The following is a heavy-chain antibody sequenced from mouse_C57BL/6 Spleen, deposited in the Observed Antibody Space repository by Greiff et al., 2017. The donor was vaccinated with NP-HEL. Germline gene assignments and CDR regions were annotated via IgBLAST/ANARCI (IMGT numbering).Heavy chain of an antibody. J-gene: IGHJ1*03. CDR3: TREGDERRYFDV. CDR1: GFTFSSYA. D-gene: IGHD2-13*01. Sequence: EVKLMESGEGLVKPGGSLKLSCAASGFTFSSYAMSWVRQTPEKRLEWVADISSGGDYIYYADTVKGRFTISRDNARNTLYLQMSSLKSEDTAMYYCTREGDERRYFDVWGTGTTVTVSS. V-gene: IGHV5-9-1*02. CDR2: ISSGGDYI.